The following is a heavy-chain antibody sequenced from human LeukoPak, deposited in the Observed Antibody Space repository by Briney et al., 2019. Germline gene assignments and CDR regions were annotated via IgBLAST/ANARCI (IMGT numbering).Heavy chain of an antibody. CDR3: AKDAYWELDAFDI. CDR2: IWYDGSNK. J-gene: IGHJ3*02. V-gene: IGHV3-33*06. CDR1: GFTFSSYG. D-gene: IGHD1-26*01. Sequence: GGSLRLSCAASGFTFSSYGMHWVRQAPGKGLGWVAVIWYDGSNKYYADSVKGRFTISRDNSKNTLYLQMNSLRAEDTAVYCCAKDAYWELDAFDIWGQGTMVTVSS.